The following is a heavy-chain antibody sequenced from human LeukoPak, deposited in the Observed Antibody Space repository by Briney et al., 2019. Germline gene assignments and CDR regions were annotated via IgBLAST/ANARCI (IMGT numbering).Heavy chain of an antibody. D-gene: IGHD6-13*01. CDR2: ISYDGSNK. Sequence: QPGGSLRLSRAASGFTFSSYGMHWVRQAPGKGLEWVAVISYDGSNKYYADSVKGRFTISRDNSKNTLYLQMNSLRDEDTAVYYCAKRYSGSWNIESWGQGTLVTVSS. CDR3: AKRYSGSWNIES. CDR1: GFTFSSYG. V-gene: IGHV3-30*18. J-gene: IGHJ4*02.